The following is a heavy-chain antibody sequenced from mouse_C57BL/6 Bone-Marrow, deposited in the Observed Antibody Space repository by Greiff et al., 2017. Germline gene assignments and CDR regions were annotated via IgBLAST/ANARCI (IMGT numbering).Heavy chain of an antibody. Sequence: EVQLQQSGPVLVKPGASVKMSCKASGYTFTDYYMNWVKQSQGKSLEWIGVINPYNGGTSYNQKFKGKATLTVDKSSSTAYMELNSLTSEDSAVYYCARGGWLLWFAYWGQGTLVTVSA. V-gene: IGHV1-19*01. CDR1: GYTFTDYY. D-gene: IGHD1-1*02. CDR3: ARGGWLLWFAY. J-gene: IGHJ3*01. CDR2: INPYNGGT.